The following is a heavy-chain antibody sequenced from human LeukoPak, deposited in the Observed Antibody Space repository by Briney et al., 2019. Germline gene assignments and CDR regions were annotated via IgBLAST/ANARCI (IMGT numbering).Heavy chain of an antibody. CDR1: GFTFSSYW. D-gene: IGHD3-3*01. Sequence: YPGGSLRLSCAASGFTFSSYWMHWVRQAPGKGLVWVSRINSDGSSTSYADSVKGRFTISRDNAKNTLYLQMNSLRAEDTAVYYCAKGSKEVLFTRDHYMDVWGKGTTVTISS. CDR2: INSDGSST. CDR3: AKGSKEVLFTRDHYMDV. J-gene: IGHJ6*03. V-gene: IGHV3-74*01.